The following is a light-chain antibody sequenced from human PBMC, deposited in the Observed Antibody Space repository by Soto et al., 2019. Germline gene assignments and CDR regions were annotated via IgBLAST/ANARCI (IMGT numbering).Light chain of an antibody. Sequence: DIVLTRSPASLTVSLGERATLSCRASQSVRSNLAWYQQKPGQAPRLLIYGASTRATGVPARFSGSGSGTEFTLTINSLQSEDFALYYCQEYDNWPLWTFGQGTKVDIK. V-gene: IGKV3-15*01. CDR1: QSVRSN. J-gene: IGKJ1*01. CDR3: QEYDNWPLWT. CDR2: GAS.